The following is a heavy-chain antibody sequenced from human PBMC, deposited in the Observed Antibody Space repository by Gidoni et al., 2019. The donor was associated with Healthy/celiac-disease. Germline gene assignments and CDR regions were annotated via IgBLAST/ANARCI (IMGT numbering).Heavy chain of an antibody. V-gene: IGHV4-39*07. CDR3: AIDSYGSS. CDR1: GGSISSSSYY. Sequence: QLQLQASGPGLVKPSETLSHTCTVSGGSISSSSYYWGWIRQPPGKGLEWIGSIYYGGSTYYNPSLKSRVTISVDTSKNQFSLKLSSVTAADTAVYYCAIDSYGSSWGQGTLVTVSS. D-gene: IGHD5-18*01. J-gene: IGHJ4*02. CDR2: IYYGGST.